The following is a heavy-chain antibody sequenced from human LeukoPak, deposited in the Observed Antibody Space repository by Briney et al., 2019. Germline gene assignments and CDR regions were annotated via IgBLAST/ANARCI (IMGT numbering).Heavy chain of an antibody. CDR3: ARSGQQLVRGAFDY. Sequence: SVKVSCKASGGTFSSYAISWVRQAPGQGLEWMGGIIPIFGTANYAQKFQGRVTITADRSTSTAYMELSSLRSEDTAVYYCARSGQQLVRGAFDYWGQGTLVTVSS. V-gene: IGHV1-69*06. CDR2: IIPIFGTA. CDR1: GGTFSSYA. J-gene: IGHJ4*02. D-gene: IGHD6-13*01.